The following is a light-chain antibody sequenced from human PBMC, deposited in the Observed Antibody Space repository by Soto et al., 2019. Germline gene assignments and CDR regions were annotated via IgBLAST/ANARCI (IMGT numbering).Light chain of an antibody. J-gene: IGLJ2*01. Sequence: QSVLTQPASVSGSAGQSITISCTGTSSDVGGYTFVSWYQHHPGKAPKLLIYEVSYRPSGVSDRFSGSKSGNTASLTISGLQAEDEADYYCSSYTSSSTYVVFGGGTKVTVL. CDR2: EVS. CDR1: SSDVGGYTF. V-gene: IGLV2-14*01. CDR3: SSYTSSSTYVV.